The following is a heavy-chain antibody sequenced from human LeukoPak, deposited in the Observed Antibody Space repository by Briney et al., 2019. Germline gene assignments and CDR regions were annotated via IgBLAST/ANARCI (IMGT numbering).Heavy chain of an antibody. CDR3: ANNRGVVPGYFDS. V-gene: IGHV3-23*01. CDR2: INTGDIT. CDR1: GFTFDYSA. Sequence: PGGSLRLSCAASGFTFDYSAMTWVRQAPEKGLEWVSTINTGDITFYANSVKGRFTISRDNSKNTLYLQMNSLRADDTAVYYCANNRGVVPGYFDSWGQGTLVTVSS. J-gene: IGHJ4*02. D-gene: IGHD3-10*01.